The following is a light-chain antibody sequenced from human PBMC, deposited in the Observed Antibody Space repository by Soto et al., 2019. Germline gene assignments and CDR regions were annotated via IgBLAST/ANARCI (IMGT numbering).Light chain of an antibody. J-gene: IGKJ1*01. CDR1: QSVSSNY. V-gene: IGKV3-20*01. Sequence: ETVLTQSPGTLSLSPGERATLSCRASQSVSSNYLAWYQQKPGQAPRLLIYGASTRATGIPDRFSGSGSGTDFTLTSSRLEPEDIAVYYCQQFGRSPPSWTFGQGTKVEIK. CDR3: QQFGRSPPSWT. CDR2: GAS.